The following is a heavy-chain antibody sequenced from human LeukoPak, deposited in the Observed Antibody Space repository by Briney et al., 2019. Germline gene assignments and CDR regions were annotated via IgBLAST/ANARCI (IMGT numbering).Heavy chain of an antibody. V-gene: IGHV1-69*05. D-gene: IGHD6-19*01. CDR3: GRDGSAVAGGPLRY. J-gene: IGHJ4*02. CDR2: IIPIFGTA. CDR1: GGTFSSYA. Sequence: GASVKVSCKASGGTFSSYAISWVRQAPGQGLEWMGRIIPIFGTANYAQKFQGRVTITTDESTSTAYMELSSLRSEDTAVYYCGRDGSAVAGGPLRYWGQGTLVTVSS.